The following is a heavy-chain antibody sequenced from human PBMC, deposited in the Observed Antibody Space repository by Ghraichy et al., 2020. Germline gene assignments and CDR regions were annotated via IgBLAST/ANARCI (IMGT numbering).Heavy chain of an antibody. CDR1: GFSISDAKMG. CDR3: ARTPDPTGDYGMYG. V-gene: IGHV2-26*01. Sequence: SGPTLVKPTGTLTLTCTVSGFSISDAKMGVSWIRQHPGKALEWLAHIYSNDDKTYSTSLKSRLTISKDNSKSQVVLTMTNMDPVETGTYYCARTPDPTGDYGMYGWGQRTTVTVSS. CDR2: IYSNDDK. D-gene: IGHD1-14*01. J-gene: IGHJ6*02.